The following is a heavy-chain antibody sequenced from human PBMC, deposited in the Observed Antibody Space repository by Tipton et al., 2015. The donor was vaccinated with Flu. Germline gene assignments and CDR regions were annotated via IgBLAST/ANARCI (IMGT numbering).Heavy chain of an antibody. CDR3: ARQLGGGDCY. V-gene: IGHV3-21*04. CDR1: GFTFTSYW. Sequence: SLRLSCATSGFTFTSYWMSWVRQAPGKGLEWVSSIVRSGTTTYYADSVKGRFSISRDNAKNSLYLQMNSLRVEDTAVYYCARQLGGGDCYWGQGTLVTVSS. CDR2: IVRSGTTT. D-gene: IGHD2-21*01. J-gene: IGHJ4*02.